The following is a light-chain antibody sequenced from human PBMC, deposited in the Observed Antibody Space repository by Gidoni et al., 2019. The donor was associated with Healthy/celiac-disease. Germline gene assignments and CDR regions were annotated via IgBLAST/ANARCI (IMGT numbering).Light chain of an antibody. J-gene: IGLJ3*02. CDR3: QVWDSSSDHWV. Sequence: SYLLTQPPSVSVAPGKTARITCGGNNIGSQSVHWYHQKPGQAPVLVIYYDSDRPSGIPERFSGSNSGNTATLTISRVEAGDEADYYCQVWDSSSDHWVFGGGTKLTVL. CDR1: NIGSQS. CDR2: YDS. V-gene: IGLV3-21*04.